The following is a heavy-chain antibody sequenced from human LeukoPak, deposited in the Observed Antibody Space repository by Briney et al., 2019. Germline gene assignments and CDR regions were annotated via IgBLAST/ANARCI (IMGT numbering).Heavy chain of an antibody. CDR1: GGSVSSSYY. J-gene: IGHJ4*02. V-gene: IGHV4-34*01. CDR2: INHSGST. D-gene: IGHD6-13*01. CDR3: ARALSGRSSS. Sequence: SETLSLTCTVSGGSVSSSYYWGWIRQPPGKGLEWIGEINHSGSTNYNPSLKSRVTISVDTSKNQFSLKLSSVTAADTAVYYCARALSGRSSSWGQGTLVTVSS.